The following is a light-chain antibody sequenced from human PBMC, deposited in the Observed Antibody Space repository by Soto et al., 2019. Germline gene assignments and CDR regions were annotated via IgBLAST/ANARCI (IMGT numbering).Light chain of an antibody. CDR2: GAS. J-gene: IGKJ2*01. V-gene: IGKV3-15*01. CDR1: QSVSTN. Sequence: PGERATLSCXASQSVSTNVAWYQQIPGQTPRLLIYGASTRATGIPVRFSGSGSGTEFTLTISSLQSEDFAVYYCHQYDGGPYTFGQETKVDIK. CDR3: HQYDGGPYT.